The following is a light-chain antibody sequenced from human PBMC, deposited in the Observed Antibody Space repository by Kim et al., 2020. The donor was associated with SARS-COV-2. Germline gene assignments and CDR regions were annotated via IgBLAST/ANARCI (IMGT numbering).Light chain of an antibody. CDR3: QQFSRPART. CDR1: QSIALSY. Sequence: EIVLTQSPGTLSLSPGERATLSCRASQSIALSYLAWYQQIPGQAPRLIIYAASRRATGIPDRFSGRGSGTDFTLTISSLEPEDFAVYYWQQFSRPARTFGQGTKVDIK. J-gene: IGKJ1*01. CDR2: AAS. V-gene: IGKV3-20*01.